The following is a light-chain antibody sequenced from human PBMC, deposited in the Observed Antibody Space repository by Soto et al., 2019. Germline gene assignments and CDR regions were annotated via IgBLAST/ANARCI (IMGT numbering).Light chain of an antibody. CDR1: SSDVGAYNY. Sequence: QSALTQPASVSGSPGQSITISCTGTSSDVGAYNYVSWYQQHPDKAPKLMIYEGSKRPSGLSNRFSGSKSGNTASLTISGLQAEDEADYYCTSYTSSSSWVFGGGTKLTVL. J-gene: IGLJ3*02. CDR2: EGS. CDR3: TSYTSSSSWV. V-gene: IGLV2-14*01.